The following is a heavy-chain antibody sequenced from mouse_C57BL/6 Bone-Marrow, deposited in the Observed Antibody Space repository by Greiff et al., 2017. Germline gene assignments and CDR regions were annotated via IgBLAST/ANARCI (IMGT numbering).Heavy chain of an antibody. CDR2: IHPNSGST. Sequence: VQLQQPGAELVKPGASVKLSCKASGYTFTSYWMHWVKQRPGQGLEWIGMIHPNSGSTNYNEKFKSKATLTVDNSSSTAYMQLSSLTSEDSAVYYWARFPLYYYGGYWGQGTTLTVSS. CDR1: GYTFTSYW. J-gene: IGHJ2*01. V-gene: IGHV1-64*01. CDR3: ARFPLYYYGGY. D-gene: IGHD1-1*01.